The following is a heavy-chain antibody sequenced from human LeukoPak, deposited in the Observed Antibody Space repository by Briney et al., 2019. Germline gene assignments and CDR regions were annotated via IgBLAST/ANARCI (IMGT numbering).Heavy chain of an antibody. Sequence: ASVKVSCKASGYTFTGYYMHWVRQAPGQGLEWMGGFDPEDGETIYAQKFQGRVTMTEDTSTDTAYMELSSLRSEDTAVYYCASYGGNGLWDYWGQGTLVTVSS. CDR2: FDPEDGET. CDR3: ASYGGNGLWDY. D-gene: IGHD4-23*01. J-gene: IGHJ4*02. V-gene: IGHV1-24*01. CDR1: GYTFTGYY.